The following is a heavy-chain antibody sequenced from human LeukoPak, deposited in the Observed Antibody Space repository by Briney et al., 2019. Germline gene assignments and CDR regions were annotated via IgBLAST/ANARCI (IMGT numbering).Heavy chain of an antibody. CDR2: IYYSGST. V-gene: IGHV4-30-4*01. D-gene: IGHD3-9*01. CDR1: GGSISSGDYY. Sequence: SQTLSLTCTVSGGSISSGDYYWSWIRQPPGKGLEWIGYIYYSGSTYYNPSLKSRVTISVDTSKDQFSLKLSSVTAADTAVYYCAREGILTEFGYWGQGTLVTVSS. CDR3: AREGILTEFGY. J-gene: IGHJ4*02.